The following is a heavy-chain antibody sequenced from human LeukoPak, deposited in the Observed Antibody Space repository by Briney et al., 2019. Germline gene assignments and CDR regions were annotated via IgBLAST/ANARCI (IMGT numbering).Heavy chain of an antibody. V-gene: IGHV3-66*01. Sequence: GGSLRLSCAASGFTVSSNYMSWVRQAPGKGLEWVSVIYSGGSTYYADSVKGRLTISRDSSKNTLYLQMNSLRAEDTAVYYCARVARVSGPFDYWGQGTLVTVSS. J-gene: IGHJ4*02. CDR3: ARVARVSGPFDY. CDR1: GFTVSSNY. CDR2: IYSGGST. D-gene: IGHD2-15*01.